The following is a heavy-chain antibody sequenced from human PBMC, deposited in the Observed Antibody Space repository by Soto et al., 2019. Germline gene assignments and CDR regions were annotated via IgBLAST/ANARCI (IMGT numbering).Heavy chain of an antibody. CDR2: IIPILGIA. V-gene: IGHV1-69*02. CDR1: GGTFSSYT. Sequence: QVQLVQSGAEVKKPGSSVKVSCKASGGTFSSYTISWVRQAPGQGLEWMGRIIPILGIANYAQKFQGRVTITADKSTSTAYMELSSLRSEVTAVYYCARAPEYCSSASCYYTYFDYWGQGTLVTVSS. CDR3: ARAPEYCSSASCYYTYFDY. D-gene: IGHD2-2*01. J-gene: IGHJ4*02.